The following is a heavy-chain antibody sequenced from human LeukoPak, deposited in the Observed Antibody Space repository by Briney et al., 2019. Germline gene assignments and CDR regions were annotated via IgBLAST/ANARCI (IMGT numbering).Heavy chain of an antibody. V-gene: IGHV3-66*01. J-gene: IGHJ6*02. CDR3: ARAPGYCSGGSCYKYYYGMDV. Sequence: GGSLRLSCAASGFTFSSYAMSWVRQAPGKGLEWVSVIYSGGSTYYADSVKGRFTISRDNSKNTLYLQMNSLRAEDTAMYYCARAPGYCSGGSCYKYYYGMDVWGQGTTVTVSS. CDR2: IYSGGST. CDR1: GFTFSSYA. D-gene: IGHD2-15*01.